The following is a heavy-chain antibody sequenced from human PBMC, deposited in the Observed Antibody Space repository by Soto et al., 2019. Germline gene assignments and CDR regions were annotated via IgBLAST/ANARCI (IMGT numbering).Heavy chain of an antibody. V-gene: IGHV3-48*02. CDR3: VREEASGSSGLTYYFFFYGMDV. Sequence: PGGALTLFCVASGFTFSRYNIHWVRQAPGKGLEWVAYVTTSGDTVFYADSVEGRFAISRDVATNSVHLQMHSLRDEDTAVYYCVREEASGSSGLTYYFFFYGMDVWREVTTFPVSS. J-gene: IGHJ6*04. CDR1: GFTFSRYN. D-gene: IGHD3-10*01. CDR2: VTTSGDTV.